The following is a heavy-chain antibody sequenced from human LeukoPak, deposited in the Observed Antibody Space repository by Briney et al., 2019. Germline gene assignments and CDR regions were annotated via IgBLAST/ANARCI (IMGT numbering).Heavy chain of an antibody. V-gene: IGHV3-74*01. CDR2: INTDGSST. Sequence: GGSLRLSCAASGFTFSSYWMHWVRQAPGKGLVWVSRINTDGSSTSYADSVKGRFTISRDNAKNTLYLQMNSLRAEDTAVYYCARTVPGYFFDYWGQGTLVTVSP. J-gene: IGHJ4*02. D-gene: IGHD3-10*01. CDR1: GFTFSSYW. CDR3: ARTVPGYFFDY.